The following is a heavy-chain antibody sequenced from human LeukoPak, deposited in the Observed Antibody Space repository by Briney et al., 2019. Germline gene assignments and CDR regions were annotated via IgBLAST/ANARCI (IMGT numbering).Heavy chain of an antibody. CDR2: INPSGGST. CDR1: GYTFTSYY. Sequence: GASVKVSCKASGYTFTSYYMHWVRQAPGQGLEWMGIINPSGGSTSYAQKFQGRVTMTRDTSTSTVYMELSSLRSEDTAVYYCARDKTGAPYYYYYMDVWGKGTTVTVSS. CDR3: ARDKTGAPYYYYYMDV. V-gene: IGHV1-46*01. J-gene: IGHJ6*03. D-gene: IGHD7-27*01.